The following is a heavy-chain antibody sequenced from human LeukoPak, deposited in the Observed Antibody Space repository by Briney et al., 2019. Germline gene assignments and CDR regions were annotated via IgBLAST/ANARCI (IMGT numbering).Heavy chain of an antibody. J-gene: IGHJ4*02. CDR3: ARHDYLSLPFDY. CDR1: GGSISTYY. Sequence: PSETLSLTCAVSGGSISTYYWSWIRQSPGKELEWIGTVYHTGSTNYNPSLKSRLTISVDTPKNQFSLKLSSVTAADTAVFYCARHDYLSLPFDYWGQGTLVTVSS. D-gene: IGHD3-16*01. CDR2: VYHTGST. V-gene: IGHV4-59*08.